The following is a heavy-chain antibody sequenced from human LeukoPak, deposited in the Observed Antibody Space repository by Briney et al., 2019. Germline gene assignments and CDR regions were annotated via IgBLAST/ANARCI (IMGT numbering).Heavy chain of an antibody. J-gene: IGHJ4*02. D-gene: IGHD1-26*01. CDR2: TKQDGSER. Sequence: GGSLRLSCAASGFTFSSYWMSWVRQALGKGLEWVANTKQDGSERYYVDSVKGRFTISRDNAKNSLYLQMNSLRAEDTAVYYCARDKIVGATNFDYWGQGTLVTVSS. V-gene: IGHV3-7*03. CDR3: ARDKIVGATNFDY. CDR1: GFTFSSYW.